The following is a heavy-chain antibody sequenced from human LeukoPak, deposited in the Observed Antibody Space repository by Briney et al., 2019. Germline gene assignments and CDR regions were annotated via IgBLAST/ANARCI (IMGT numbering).Heavy chain of an antibody. V-gene: IGHV2-70*11. CDR2: IDWDDDK. J-gene: IGHJ6*03. Sequence: ESGPALVKPTQTLTLTCTFSGFSLSTSGMCVSWIRQPPGKALEWLARIDWDDDKYYSTSLKTRLTISKDTSKNQVVLTMTNMDPVDTATYYCARMRYYYDSSGYSDYYYYYMDVWGKGTTVTISS. CDR1: GFSLSTSGMC. CDR3: ARMRYYYDSSGYSDYYYYYMDV. D-gene: IGHD3-22*01.